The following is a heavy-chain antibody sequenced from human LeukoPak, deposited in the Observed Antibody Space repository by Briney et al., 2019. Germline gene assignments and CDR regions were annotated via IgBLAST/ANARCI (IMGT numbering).Heavy chain of an antibody. CDR2: ISGSGAST. CDR3: ARDPYDILTGPYFDY. V-gene: IGHV3-23*01. Sequence: PGGSLRLSCAASGFTFSSYAMSWVRQAPGKGLEWVSGISGSGASTYYADSVKGRFTISRDNAKNTLYLQMNSLRAEDTAVYYCARDPYDILTGPYFDYWGQGTLVTVSS. CDR1: GFTFSSYA. D-gene: IGHD3-9*01. J-gene: IGHJ4*02.